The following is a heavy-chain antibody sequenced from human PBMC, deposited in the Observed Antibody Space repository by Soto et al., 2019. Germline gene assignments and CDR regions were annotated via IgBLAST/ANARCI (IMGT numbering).Heavy chain of an antibody. Sequence: ASETLSLTCTVSGDSVTSAGYHWSWIRQHPGKGLEWIGYIFHSGRTYYNPSLRSRLSITEDTSKNQFFLELSSVTAADTAVYYCARGLITIFGIVTLNPTSDGLDVWGQGPTVTVSS. CDR2: IFHSGRT. V-gene: IGHV4-31*03. CDR3: ARGLITIFGIVTLNPTSDGLDV. CDR1: GDSVTSAGYH. J-gene: IGHJ6*02. D-gene: IGHD3-3*01.